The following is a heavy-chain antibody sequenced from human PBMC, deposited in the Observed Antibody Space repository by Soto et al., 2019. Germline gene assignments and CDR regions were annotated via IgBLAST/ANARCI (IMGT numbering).Heavy chain of an antibody. CDR1: GYTFTSYG. CDR3: ARFSGGSYNTYYFYYGMDV. Sequence: ASVKVSCKASGYTFTSYGISWVRQAPGQGLDWMGWISAYNGNTKYAQDLQGRVTMTTDTSTSTAYMELRSLRSEDTAMYYCARFSGGSYNTYYFYYGMDVWGQGTTVTVYS. J-gene: IGHJ6*02. CDR2: ISAYNGNT. D-gene: IGHD2-15*01. V-gene: IGHV1-18*04.